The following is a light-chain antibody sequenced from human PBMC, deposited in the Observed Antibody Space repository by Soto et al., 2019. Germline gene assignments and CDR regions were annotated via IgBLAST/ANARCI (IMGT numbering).Light chain of an antibody. CDR3: KSYAGSNTYV. J-gene: IGLJ1*01. Sequence: QSVLTQPPSASGSPGQSVTISCTGTKTDIGVYDFVSWYQHHPGKAPRLIIYEVVQRPSGVPDRFSGSKSGNTASLTVAGFQAADEADYFCKSYAGSNTYVFVSGTKVTVL. V-gene: IGLV2-8*01. CDR2: EVV. CDR1: KTDIGVYDF.